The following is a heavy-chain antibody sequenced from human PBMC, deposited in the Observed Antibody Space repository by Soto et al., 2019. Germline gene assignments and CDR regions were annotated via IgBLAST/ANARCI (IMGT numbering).Heavy chain of an antibody. V-gene: IGHV1-18*04. Sequence: QVQLVQSEAEVKKPGASVKVSCEASGYTFINHGISWVRPAPGQGLEWMGWVSGSNGNTKYAQKFQGRVTMTTETSTSTAHMELRNLRSDDTAVYFCARDFYPLAYYFDPGCQGTLGTVSS. CDR3: ARDFYPLAYYFDP. CDR2: VSGSNGNT. J-gene: IGHJ4*02. CDR1: GYTFINHG.